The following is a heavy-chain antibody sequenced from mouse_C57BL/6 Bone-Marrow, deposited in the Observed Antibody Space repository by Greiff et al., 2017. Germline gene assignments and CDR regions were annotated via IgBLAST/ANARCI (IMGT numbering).Heavy chain of an antibody. D-gene: IGHD1-1*02. Sequence: VQLQQSGAELARPGASVKLSCKASGYTFTSYGISWVKQRTGQGLEWIGEIYPRSGNTYYNEKFKGKATLTADKSSSTASMELRSLTSEDSAVYFIATITAVVQRGYALDYWGQGTSVTVSS. V-gene: IGHV1-81*01. CDR1: GYTFTSYG. CDR2: IYPRSGNT. CDR3: ATITAVVQRGYALDY. J-gene: IGHJ4*01.